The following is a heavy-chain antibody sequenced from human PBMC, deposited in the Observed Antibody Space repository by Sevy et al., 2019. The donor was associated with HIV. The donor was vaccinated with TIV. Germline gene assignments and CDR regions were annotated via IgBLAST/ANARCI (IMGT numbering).Heavy chain of an antibody. J-gene: IGHJ4*02. Sequence: GGSLRLSCAASGFTFSNYDMNWVRQAPGKGLEWVSYISSGSSYIYYADSLKGRVTITRDNANNSLFLQLNSLRAEDTAVYYCARALDYYDTGGLYYWGQGALLTVSS. CDR1: GFTFSNYD. D-gene: IGHD3-22*01. CDR3: ARALDYYDTGGLYY. CDR2: ISSGSSYI. V-gene: IGHV3-21*01.